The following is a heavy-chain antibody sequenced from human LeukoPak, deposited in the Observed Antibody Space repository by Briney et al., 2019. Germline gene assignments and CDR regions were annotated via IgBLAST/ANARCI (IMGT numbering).Heavy chain of an antibody. D-gene: IGHD6-6*01. CDR2: IWYDGSNK. V-gene: IGHV3-33*01. Sequence: GGSLRLSCAASGFTFSSYGMHWVRQAPGKGLGWVAVIWYDGSNKYFADSVKGRFTISRDNSKNTLYLQMNSLRAEDTAVYYCARDGDYSSSWIDYWGQGTLVTVSS. CDR1: GFTFSSYG. CDR3: ARDGDYSSSWIDY. J-gene: IGHJ4*02.